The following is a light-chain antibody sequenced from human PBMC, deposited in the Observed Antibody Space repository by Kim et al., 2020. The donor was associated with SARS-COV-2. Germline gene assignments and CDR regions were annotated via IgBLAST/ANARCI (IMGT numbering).Light chain of an antibody. CDR1: QDISNY. V-gene: IGKV1-33*01. CDR3: QQYDNLPVT. Sequence: DIHMTQSPSSLSASVGDRVTITCQASQDISNYLNWYQQKPVKAPKLLIYDASNLETGVPSRFSGSGSGTDFTFTISSLQPEDIATYYCQQYDNLPVTFGPGTKVDIK. J-gene: IGKJ3*01. CDR2: DAS.